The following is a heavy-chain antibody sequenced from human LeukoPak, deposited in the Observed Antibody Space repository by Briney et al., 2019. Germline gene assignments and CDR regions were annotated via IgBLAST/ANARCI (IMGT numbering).Heavy chain of an antibody. Sequence: SETLSLTCAVYGGSFSGYYWSWIRQPPGKGLEWIGEIYHSGSTNYNPSLKSRVTISVDKSKNQFSLKLSSVTAADTAVYYCVHSSGYYSFDYWGQGTLVTVSS. D-gene: IGHD3-22*01. CDR2: IYHSGST. CDR1: GGSFSGYY. CDR3: VHSSGYYSFDY. J-gene: IGHJ4*02. V-gene: IGHV4-34*01.